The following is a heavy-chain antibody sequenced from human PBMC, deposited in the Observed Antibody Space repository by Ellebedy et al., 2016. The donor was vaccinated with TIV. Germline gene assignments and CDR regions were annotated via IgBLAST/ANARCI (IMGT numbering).Heavy chain of an antibody. V-gene: IGHV1-69*13. CDR1: GGTFSSYA. CDR3: ARPREVVVPAAIPGPFDY. Sequence: AASVKVSCKASGGTFSSYAISWVRQAPGQGLEWMGGIIPIFGTANYAQKFQGRVTITADESTSTAYMELSSLRSEDTAVYYCARPREVVVPAAIPGPFDYWGQGTLVTVSS. CDR2: IIPIFGTA. D-gene: IGHD2-2*01. J-gene: IGHJ4*02.